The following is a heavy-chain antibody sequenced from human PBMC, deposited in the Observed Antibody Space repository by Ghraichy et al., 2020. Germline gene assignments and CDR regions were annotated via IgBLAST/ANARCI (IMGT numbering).Heavy chain of an antibody. CDR1: GFTVSSNY. J-gene: IGHJ4*02. D-gene: IGHD3-9*01. Sequence: GGSLRLSCAASGFTVSSNYMSWVRQAPGKGLEWVSVIYSGGSTYYADSVKGRFTISRDNSKNTLYLQMNSLRAEDTAVYYCARNPPQLRYFDLPMYYFDYWGQGTLVTVSS. V-gene: IGHV3-66*01. CDR2: IYSGGST. CDR3: ARNPPQLRYFDLPMYYFDY.